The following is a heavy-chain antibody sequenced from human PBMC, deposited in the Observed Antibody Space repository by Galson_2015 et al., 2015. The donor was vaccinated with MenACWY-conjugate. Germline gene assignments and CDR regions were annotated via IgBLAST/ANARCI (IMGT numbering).Heavy chain of an antibody. Sequence: SVKVSCKASGYTFTSYYMHWVRQAPGQGLEWMGIINPSGGSTSYAQKFQGRVTMTRDTSTSTVYMELSSLRSEDTAVYYCATEGYCSGGSCYVHRVFDYWGQGTLVTVSS. D-gene: IGHD2-15*01. CDR2: INPSGGST. J-gene: IGHJ4*02. CDR1: GYTFTSYY. V-gene: IGHV1-46*03. CDR3: ATEGYCSGGSCYVHRVFDY.